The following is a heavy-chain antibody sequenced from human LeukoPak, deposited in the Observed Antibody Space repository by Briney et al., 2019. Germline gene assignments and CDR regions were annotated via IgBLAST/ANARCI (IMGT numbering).Heavy chain of an antibody. CDR1: GYTFTSYG. Sequence: VASVKVSCKASGYTFTSYGISWVRQAPGQGLEWMGIINPSGGITSYAQKFQGRVTMTRDMSTSTVYMELSSLRSEDTAVYYCARYGHSPYFDSWGQGTLVTVSS. D-gene: IGHD3-10*01. V-gene: IGHV1-46*01. J-gene: IGHJ4*02. CDR2: INPSGGIT. CDR3: ARYGHSPYFDS.